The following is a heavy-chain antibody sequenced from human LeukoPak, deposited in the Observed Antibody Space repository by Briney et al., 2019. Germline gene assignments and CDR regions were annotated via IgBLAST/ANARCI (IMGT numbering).Heavy chain of an antibody. CDR1: GFTYVDYA. Sequence: PGGSLRLSCTATGFTYVDYAMSWVRQPPGKGLAWVGFIRCKAYCGTTEYAASVKGRFTISRDDSKSIAYLQMNSLKTEETAVYYCTREGEPSRLYYYYYYMDVWGKGTTVTVSS. J-gene: IGHJ6*03. V-gene: IGHV3-49*04. CDR3: TREGEPSRLYYYYYYMDV. CDR2: IRCKAYCGTT. D-gene: IGHD3-16*01.